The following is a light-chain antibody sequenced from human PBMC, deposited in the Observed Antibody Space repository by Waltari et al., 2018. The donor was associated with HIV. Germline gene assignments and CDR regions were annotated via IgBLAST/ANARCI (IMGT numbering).Light chain of an antibody. CDR3: QSHDRSLSGPWV. V-gene: IGLV1-40*01. CDR2: SNI. CDR1: SSHLGAGYD. Sequence: QSVLTQPPSVSGAPGPTVTISCDGSSSHLGAGYDVHCSKQFPGTSPKAAIYSNINRPSGVPDRFSASKSGTSASLAITGLQAEDEAHYYCQSHDRSLSGPWVFGGGTKLTVL. J-gene: IGLJ3*02.